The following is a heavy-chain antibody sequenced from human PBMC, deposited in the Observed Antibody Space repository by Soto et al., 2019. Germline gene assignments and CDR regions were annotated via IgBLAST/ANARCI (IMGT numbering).Heavy chain of an antibody. V-gene: IGHV4-59*01. CDR1: GGSISSYY. Sequence: QVQLQESGPGLVKPSETLSLTCTVSGGSISSYYWSWIRQPPGKGLEWIGYIYYSGSTNYNPSLKSRVTLSVDTSKNQFSLKLSSVTAADTAVYYCARLDTAYCGGDCYPRSYYYGMDVWGQGTTVTVSS. CDR3: ARLDTAYCGGDCYPRSYYYGMDV. D-gene: IGHD2-21*02. J-gene: IGHJ6*02. CDR2: IYYSGST.